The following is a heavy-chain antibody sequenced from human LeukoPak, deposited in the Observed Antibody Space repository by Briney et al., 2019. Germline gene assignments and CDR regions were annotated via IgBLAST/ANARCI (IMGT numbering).Heavy chain of an antibody. V-gene: IGHV3-30-3*01. CDR1: GFTFSSYA. Sequence: PGRSLRLSCAASGFTFSSYAMHWVRQAPGKGLEWVAVISYDGSDKYYADSVKGRFTISRDNSKNTLYLQMNSLRAEDTAVYYCAKDRGIEYCSTTSCLGPFDYWGQGTLVTVSS. D-gene: IGHD2-2*01. J-gene: IGHJ4*02. CDR3: AKDRGIEYCSTTSCLGPFDY. CDR2: ISYDGSDK.